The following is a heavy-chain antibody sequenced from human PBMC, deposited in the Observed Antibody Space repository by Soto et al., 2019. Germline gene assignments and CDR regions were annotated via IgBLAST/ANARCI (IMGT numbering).Heavy chain of an antibody. CDR1: GGTFSSYA. D-gene: IGHD3-22*01. V-gene: IGHV1-69*01. CDR3: ATPYQMSGYYSGGGRGYYYYGMDV. J-gene: IGHJ6*02. CDR2: IIPIFGTA. Sequence: QVQLVQSGAEVKKPGSSVKVSCKASGGTFSSYAISWVRQAPGQGLEWMGGIIPIFGTANYAQKFQGRVTIPADETTSTAYMELSSLGSEARAVYYWATPYQMSGYYSGGGRGYYYYGMDVWGQGTTVTVSS.